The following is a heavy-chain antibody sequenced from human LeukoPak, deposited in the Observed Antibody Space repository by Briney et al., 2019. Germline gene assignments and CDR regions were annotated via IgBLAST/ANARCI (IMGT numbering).Heavy chain of an antibody. CDR2: INPSGGST. D-gene: IGHD2-21*02. CDR1: GYTFTSYY. J-gene: IGHJ6*02. Sequence: GASVKDSCKASGYTFTSYYMHWVRQAPGQGLEWMGIINPSGGSTSYAQKFQGRVTMTRDTSTSTVYMELSSLRSEDTAVYYCARDVPVTGAYYYYYGMDVWGQGTTVTVSS. CDR3: ARDVPVTGAYYYYYGMDV. V-gene: IGHV1-46*01.